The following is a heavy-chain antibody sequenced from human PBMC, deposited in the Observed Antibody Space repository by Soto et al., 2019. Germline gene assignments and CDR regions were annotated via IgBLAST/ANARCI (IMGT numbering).Heavy chain of an antibody. CDR1: GFPFNNAW. D-gene: IGHD1-26*01. Sequence: GGSLRLSCAASGFPFNNAWINWVRQVPGKGLEWVGRVKSKADGGSGDYAAPVKGRFVVSRDDSKDIVYLQMNSLKIEDTGVCYCTTDSRTTLPEIRFDYWGHGTQVTVSS. J-gene: IGHJ4*01. V-gene: IGHV3-15*07. CDR3: TTDSRTTLPEIRFDY. CDR2: VKSKADGGSG.